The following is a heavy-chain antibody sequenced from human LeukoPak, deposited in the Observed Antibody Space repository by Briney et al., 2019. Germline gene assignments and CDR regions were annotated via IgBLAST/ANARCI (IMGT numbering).Heavy chain of an antibody. CDR3: ARGGYYGSGTYAYFDY. CDR1: GFTFSSCW. J-gene: IGHJ4*02. CDR2: IKQDGSEK. D-gene: IGHD3-10*01. Sequence: GGSLRLSCAASGFTFSSCWMSWVRQAPGKGLEWVANIKQDGSEKYYVDSVKGRFTISRDNAKNSLYLQMNSLRADDTAVYYCARGGYYGSGTYAYFDYWGQGTLVTVSS. V-gene: IGHV3-7*01.